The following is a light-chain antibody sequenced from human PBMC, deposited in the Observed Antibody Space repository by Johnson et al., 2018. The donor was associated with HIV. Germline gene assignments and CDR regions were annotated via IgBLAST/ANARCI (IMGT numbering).Light chain of an antibody. J-gene: IGLJ1*01. CDR3: GTWDSGLSGGLYL. CDR2: ENN. CDR1: DSNIGNNY. V-gene: IGLV1-51*02. Sequence: QSVLTQPPSVSAAPGQKVTISCFGSDSNIGNNYVSWYQQLPGTAPKLLIYENNKRPSGIPDRFSGSKSGTSATLGITGLQTGDEADYYCGTWDSGLSGGLYLFGPGTKVTVL.